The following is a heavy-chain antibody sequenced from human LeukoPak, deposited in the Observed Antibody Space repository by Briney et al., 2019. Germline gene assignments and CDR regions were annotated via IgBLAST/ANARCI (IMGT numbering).Heavy chain of an antibody. CDR3: ARDPYYYDSSGYYSNFDY. J-gene: IGHJ4*02. V-gene: IGHV3-21*01. CDR2: ISSSSSYI. Sequence: GGSLRLSCAASGFTFSSYAMSWVRQAPGKGLEWVSSISSSSSYIYYADSVKGRFTISRDNAKNSLYLQMNSLRAEDTAVYYCARDPYYYDSSGYYSNFDYWGQGTLVTVSS. D-gene: IGHD3-22*01. CDR1: GFTFSSYA.